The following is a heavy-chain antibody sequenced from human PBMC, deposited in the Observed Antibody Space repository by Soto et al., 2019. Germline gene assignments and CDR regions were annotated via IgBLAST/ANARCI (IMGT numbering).Heavy chain of an antibody. CDR1: GYTFSSYA. V-gene: IGHV1-3*01. CDR3: ARDTGDGTFDF. J-gene: IGHJ4*02. D-gene: IGHD7-27*01. Sequence: ASVKVSCKASGYTFSSYAMHWVRQAPGQRLEWMGWINAGYGNTKSSQKFQDRVTIPRDTSASTAYMELTSLRSEDTAVYYCARDTGDGTFDFWGQGTLVTVSS. CDR2: INAGYGNT.